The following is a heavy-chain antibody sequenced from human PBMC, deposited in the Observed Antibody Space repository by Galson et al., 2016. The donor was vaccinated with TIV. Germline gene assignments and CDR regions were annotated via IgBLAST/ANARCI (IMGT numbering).Heavy chain of an antibody. Sequence: SVKVSCKVSGDSLTDLVIHWVRQAPGKGLEWVGGFDPEVHKTIYAQNFQGRVTLTADTSIDTAYMELGSLRFEDTAVYFCATVTWFPGLSLDNWGQGTLVTVSS. D-gene: IGHD3-22*01. CDR2: FDPEVHKT. CDR1: GDSLTDLV. V-gene: IGHV1-24*01. CDR3: ATVTWFPGLSLDN. J-gene: IGHJ4*02.